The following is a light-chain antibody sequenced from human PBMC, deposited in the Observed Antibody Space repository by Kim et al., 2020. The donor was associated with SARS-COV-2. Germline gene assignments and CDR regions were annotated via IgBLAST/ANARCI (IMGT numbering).Light chain of an antibody. CDR2: AAS. V-gene: IGKV1-6*01. CDR1: QSIISD. Sequence: ASVEDRVTTTRRGSQSIISDLGWYQKRPEKAPKLLIYAASSLQSGVPSRFSGSVSGTEFTLTINSLQPEDFSPYFCLKDYKYTFTFGQGTRLGIK. CDR3: LKDYKYTFT. J-gene: IGKJ5*01.